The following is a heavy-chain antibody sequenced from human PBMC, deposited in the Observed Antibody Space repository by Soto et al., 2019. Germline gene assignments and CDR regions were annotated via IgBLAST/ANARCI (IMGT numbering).Heavy chain of an antibody. D-gene: IGHD1-26*01. CDR1: CSSFPYITHHY. Sequence: TLSLNCPKICSSFPYITHHYASWFRLPPGKGLEWIGYISDIAYTSYNPSLKGRVSISVDTSKNQFSLTLTSVTAADTAVYYCARQGFGASHGLVDVWGQGTTVS. V-gene: IGHV4-61*05. J-gene: IGHJ6*02. CDR3: ARQGFGASHGLVDV. CDR2: ISDIAYT.